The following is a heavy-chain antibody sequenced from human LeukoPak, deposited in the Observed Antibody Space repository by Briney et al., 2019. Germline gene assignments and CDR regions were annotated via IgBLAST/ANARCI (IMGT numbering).Heavy chain of an antibody. D-gene: IGHD4-11*01. Sequence: GASVKVSCKASGYTFTSYYMHWVRQAPGQGLEWMGIINPSGGSTSYAQKFQGRVTMTRDMSTSTVYMELSSLRSEDTAVYYCARDRMTTVTWADYMDVWGKGTTVAVSS. V-gene: IGHV1-46*01. CDR3: ARDRMTTVTWADYMDV. CDR1: GYTFTSYY. J-gene: IGHJ6*03. CDR2: INPSGGST.